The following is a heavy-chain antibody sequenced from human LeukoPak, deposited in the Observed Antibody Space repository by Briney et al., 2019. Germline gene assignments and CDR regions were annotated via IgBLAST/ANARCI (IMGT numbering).Heavy chain of an antibody. CDR3: ARSGYGDYNYYYYMDV. Sequence: SETLSLTCTVSGGSISSYYWSWIRQPPGKGLEWNGYIYYSGSTNYNPSLKSRVTISVDTSKNQFSLKLSSVTAADTAVYYCARSGYGDYNYYYYMDVWGKGTTVTISS. D-gene: IGHD4-17*01. CDR2: IYYSGST. V-gene: IGHV4-59*01. J-gene: IGHJ6*03. CDR1: GGSISSYY.